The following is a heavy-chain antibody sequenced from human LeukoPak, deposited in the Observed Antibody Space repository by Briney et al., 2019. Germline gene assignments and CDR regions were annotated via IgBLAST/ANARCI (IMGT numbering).Heavy chain of an antibody. V-gene: IGHV3-30*02. CDR2: IRYDGSKK. J-gene: IGHJ4*02. Sequence: GGSLRLSCAASGFTFSSYGMNWVRQAPGKGLEWVAFIRYDGSKKYSADSVKGRFTISRDNSKNTLYLQMDSLRAEDTAVYYCAKDYNRAYYYGSGFDYWGQGTLVTVSS. CDR3: AKDYNRAYYYGSGFDY. D-gene: IGHD3-10*01. CDR1: GFTFSSYG.